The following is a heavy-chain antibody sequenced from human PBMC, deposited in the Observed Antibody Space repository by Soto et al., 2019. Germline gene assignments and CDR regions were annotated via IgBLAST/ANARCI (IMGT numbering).Heavy chain of an antibody. CDR1: GFTFNSYG. CDR2: ISYDGSNK. D-gene: IGHD2-15*01. V-gene: IGHV3-30*18. Sequence: GGSLRLSCTASGFTFNSYGMHWVRQAPGKGLEWVAVISYDGSNKYYADSVKGRFTISRDNSKNTLYLQMNSLRDEDTALYYCAKDLVAARANYFDPWGQGTLVTVSS. J-gene: IGHJ5*02. CDR3: AKDLVAARANYFDP.